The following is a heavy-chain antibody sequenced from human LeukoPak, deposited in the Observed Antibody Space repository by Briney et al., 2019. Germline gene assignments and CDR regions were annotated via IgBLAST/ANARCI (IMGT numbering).Heavy chain of an antibody. J-gene: IGHJ5*02. CDR1: GGSISSTTDY. CDR3: ARHVNTTTGAPIGWFDP. D-gene: IGHD3-22*01. V-gene: IGHV4-39*01. Sequence: PSETLSLTCTVSGGSISSTTDYWGWIRQPPGKGLEWIGSIFYSGTTYYNPSLKSRVTISVDTSKNQFSLKLTSVTAADTAVYYCARHVNTTTGAPIGWFDPWGQGTLVTVSS. CDR2: IFYSGTT.